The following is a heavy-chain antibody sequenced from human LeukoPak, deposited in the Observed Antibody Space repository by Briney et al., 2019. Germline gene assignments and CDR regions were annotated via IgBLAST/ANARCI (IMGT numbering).Heavy chain of an antibody. V-gene: IGHV1-69*13. CDR2: IIPIFGTA. J-gene: IGHJ6*03. Sequence: GASVKVSCKASGGTFSSYAISWVRQAPGQGLEWMGGIIPIFGTANYAQKFQGRVTITADESTSTAYMELSSLRSEDTAVYYCARARFSGGYSYGYDYYYYMDVWGQGTTVTVSS. D-gene: IGHD5-18*01. CDR1: GGTFSSYA. CDR3: ARARFSGGYSYGYDYYYYMDV.